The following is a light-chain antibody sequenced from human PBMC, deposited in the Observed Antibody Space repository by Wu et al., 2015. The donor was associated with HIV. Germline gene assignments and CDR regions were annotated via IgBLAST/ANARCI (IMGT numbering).Light chain of an antibody. CDR1: QGISSW. J-gene: IGKJ2*03. CDR3: QQYSSYQNS. Sequence: DIHMTQSPSTLSASVGDRVTITCRASQGISSWLAWYQQKPGQPPKLLIYKASTLESGVPSRFSGRGSGTEFTLSISSLQPDDFATHYCQQYSSYQNSFGQGTKLEI. CDR2: KAS. V-gene: IGKV1-5*03.